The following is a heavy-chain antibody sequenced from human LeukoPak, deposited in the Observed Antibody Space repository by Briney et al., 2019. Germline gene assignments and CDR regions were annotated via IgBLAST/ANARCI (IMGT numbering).Heavy chain of an antibody. CDR3: AREMATIGTVSLGWWSVLDY. CDR2: ISAYNGNT. V-gene: IGHV1-18*01. Sequence: ASVKVSCKASGYTFTSYGISWVRQAPGQGLEWMGWISAYNGNTNYAQKFQGRVTITADESTSTAYMELSSLRSEDTAVYYCAREMATIGTVSLGWWSVLDYWGQGTLVTVSS. J-gene: IGHJ4*02. D-gene: IGHD5-24*01. CDR1: GYTFTSYG.